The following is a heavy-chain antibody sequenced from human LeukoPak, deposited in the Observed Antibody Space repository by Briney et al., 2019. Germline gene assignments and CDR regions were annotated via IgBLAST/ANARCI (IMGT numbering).Heavy chain of an antibody. D-gene: IGHD3-10*01. CDR3: ARGGYYGSGNDFRFDP. Sequence: SETLSLTCTVSGGSISSYYWSRIRQSPGKGLEGIGSIHYTGSTNYNPSLKSRVTISVETSKNQFSLKLKSVTAADTAVYYCARGGYYGSGNDFRFDPWGQGTLVTVSS. CDR2: IHYTGST. V-gene: IGHV4-59*01. J-gene: IGHJ5*02. CDR1: GGSISSYY.